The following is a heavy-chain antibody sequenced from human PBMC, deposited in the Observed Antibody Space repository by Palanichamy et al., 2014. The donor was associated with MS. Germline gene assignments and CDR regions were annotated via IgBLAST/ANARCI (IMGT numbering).Heavy chain of an antibody. V-gene: IGHV4-61*02. Sequence: QVQLQESGPGLVKPSQTLSLTCTVSGGSISSGSYYWSWDPAARREGTGVDWAYLYQWEHQLQPSLKSRVTISVDTSKNQFSLKLSSVTAADTAVYYCARGQRGITGSGSAFDIWGQGTIVTVSS. CDR3: ARGQRGITGSGSAFDI. CDR2: LYQWEH. CDR1: GGSISSGSYY. J-gene: IGHJ3*02. D-gene: IGHD1-20*01.